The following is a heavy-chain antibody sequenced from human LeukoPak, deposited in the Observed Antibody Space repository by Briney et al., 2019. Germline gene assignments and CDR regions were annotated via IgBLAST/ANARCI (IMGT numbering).Heavy chain of an antibody. V-gene: IGHV1-2*02. J-gene: IGHJ4*02. D-gene: IGHD4-17*01. CDR2: INPNSGGT. CDR1: GYTFTGYY. Sequence: GASVKVSCKASGYTFTGYYMQWVRQAPGQGLEWMGWINPNSGGTNYAQKFQGRVTMTRDTSISTAYMELSRLRSDDTAVYYCARNDYGDHRLYYFDYWGQGTLVTVSS. CDR3: ARNDYGDHRLYYFDY.